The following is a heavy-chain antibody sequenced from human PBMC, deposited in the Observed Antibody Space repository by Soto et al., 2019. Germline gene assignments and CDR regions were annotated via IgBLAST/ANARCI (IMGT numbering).Heavy chain of an antibody. CDR2: IYSSGTT. V-gene: IGHV4-61*01. CDR3: ARDSLALFDS. Sequence: SETRSLTCTVSDGSVSSGSYYWTWIRQPPGKGLEWIGYIYSSGTTLYNPSLKSRVIISIDTSMNQFSLKLSSVTAADTAVHYCARDSLALFDSWGQGTLVTVSS. D-gene: IGHD5-12*01. J-gene: IGHJ4*02. CDR1: DGSVSSGSYY.